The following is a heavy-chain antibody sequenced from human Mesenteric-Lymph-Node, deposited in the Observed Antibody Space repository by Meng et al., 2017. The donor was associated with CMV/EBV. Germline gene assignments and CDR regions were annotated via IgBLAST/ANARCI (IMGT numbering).Heavy chain of an antibody. Sequence: GESLKISCAASGFTFSSYSMNWVRQAPGKGLEWVSSISSSSSYIYYADSVKGRFTISRDNAKNSLYLQMNSLRAEDTAVYYCARSPSATSFDYWGQGTLVTVSS. CDR3: ARSPSATSFDY. V-gene: IGHV3-21*01. J-gene: IGHJ4*02. CDR1: GFTFSSYS. CDR2: ISSSSSYI. D-gene: IGHD5-12*01.